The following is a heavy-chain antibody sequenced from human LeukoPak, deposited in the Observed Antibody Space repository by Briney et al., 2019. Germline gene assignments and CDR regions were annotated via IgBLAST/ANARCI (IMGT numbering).Heavy chain of an antibody. CDR2: INTDGSST. D-gene: IGHD6-13*01. J-gene: IGHJ4*02. Sequence: GGSLRLSCAASGFTFSSYSMNWVRQAPGKGLEWVSRINTDGSSTSYADSVKGRFTISRDNAKNTLYLQMNSLRAEDTAVYYCARDLNSGSSWLDYWGQGTLVTVSS. CDR1: GFTFSSYS. V-gene: IGHV3-74*01. CDR3: ARDLNSGSSWLDY.